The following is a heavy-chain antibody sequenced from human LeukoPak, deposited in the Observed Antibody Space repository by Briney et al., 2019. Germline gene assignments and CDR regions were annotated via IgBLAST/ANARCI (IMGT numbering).Heavy chain of an antibody. CDR3: ATLSCSSTSCSPHWYFDL. J-gene: IGHJ2*01. Sequence: PRASVKVSCKASGGTFSSYAISWVRQAPGQGLEWMGGIIPIFGTANYAQKFQGRVTITADESTSTAYMELSSLRSEDTAVYYCATLSCSSTSCSPHWYFDLWGRGTLVTVSS. CDR2: IIPIFGTA. CDR1: GGTFSSYA. V-gene: IGHV1-69*13. D-gene: IGHD2-2*01.